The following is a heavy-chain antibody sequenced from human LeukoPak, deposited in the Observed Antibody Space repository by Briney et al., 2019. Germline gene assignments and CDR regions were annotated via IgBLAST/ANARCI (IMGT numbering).Heavy chain of an antibody. V-gene: IGHV4-38-2*02. D-gene: IGHD6-6*01. CDR1: GYSISSGYY. J-gene: IGHJ4*02. Sequence: SQTLSLTCTVSGYSISSGYYWGWIRQPPGKGLEWIGSIYHSGSTYYDPSLKSRVTISVDTSKNQFSLKLSSVTAADTAVYYCASETEPYSSSSAFDYWGQRTLVTVSS. CDR2: IYHSGST. CDR3: ASETEPYSSSSAFDY.